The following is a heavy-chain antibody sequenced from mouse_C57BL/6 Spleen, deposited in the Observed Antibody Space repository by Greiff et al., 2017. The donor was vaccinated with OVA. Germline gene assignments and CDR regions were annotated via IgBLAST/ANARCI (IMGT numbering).Heavy chain of an antibody. CDR2: IDPSDSYT. Sequence: VQLKQPGAELVMPGASVKLSCKASGYTFTSYWMHWVKQRPGQGLEWIGEIDPSDSYTNYNQKFKGKSTLTVDKSSSTAYMQLSSLTSEDSAVYYCARSRVYDGYYDYWGQGTTLTVSS. CDR3: ARSRVYDGYYDY. D-gene: IGHD2-3*01. CDR1: GYTFTSYW. V-gene: IGHV1-69*01. J-gene: IGHJ2*01.